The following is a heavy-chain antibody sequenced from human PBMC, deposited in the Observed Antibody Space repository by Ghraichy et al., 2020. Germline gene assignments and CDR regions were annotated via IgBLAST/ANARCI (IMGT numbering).Heavy chain of an antibody. D-gene: IGHD2-2*01. CDR3: AREAGRGYCSSNSCSRFDP. CDR2: MNPDSGNT. V-gene: IGHV1-8*01. CDR1: EYTFSSYD. J-gene: IGHJ5*02. Sequence: ASVKVSCKASEYTFSSYDINWVRQATGQGLEWMGWMNPDSGNTGYAQKFQGRVTMTRNTSINTAYMELISLTSEDTAVYYCAREAGRGYCSSNSCSRFDPWGQGTLVTVSS.